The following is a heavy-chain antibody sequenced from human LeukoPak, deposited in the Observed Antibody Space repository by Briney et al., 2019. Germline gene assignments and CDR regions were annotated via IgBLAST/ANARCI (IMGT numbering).Heavy chain of an antibody. CDR3: ARDVQQLANYYYYGLDV. Sequence: ASVTVSCKASGYTFTGYYMHWVRQAPGQGLGWMGWINPNSGGTNYAQKFQGRVTMTRDTSISTAYMELNRLRSDDTAVYYCARDVQQLANYYYYGLDVWGQGTTVTVSS. D-gene: IGHD6-13*01. CDR1: GYTFTGYY. CDR2: INPNSGGT. J-gene: IGHJ6*02. V-gene: IGHV1-2*02.